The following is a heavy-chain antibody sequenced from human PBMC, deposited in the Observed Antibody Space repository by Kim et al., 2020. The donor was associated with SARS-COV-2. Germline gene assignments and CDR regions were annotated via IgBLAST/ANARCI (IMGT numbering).Heavy chain of an antibody. CDR1: GFTFSSYW. Sequence: GGSLRLSCAASGFTFSSYWMSWVRQAPGKGLEWVANIKQDGSEKYYVDSVKGRFTISRDNAKNSLYLQMNSLRAEDTAVYYCARDGGSSGYRKGYWGYWGQGTLVTVSS. J-gene: IGHJ4*02. CDR3: ARDGGSSGYRKGYWGY. V-gene: IGHV3-7*01. CDR2: IKQDGSEK. D-gene: IGHD3-22*01.